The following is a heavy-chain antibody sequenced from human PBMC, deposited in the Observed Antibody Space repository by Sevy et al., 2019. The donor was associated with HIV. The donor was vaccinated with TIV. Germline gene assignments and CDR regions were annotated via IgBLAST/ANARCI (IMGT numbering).Heavy chain of an antibody. Sequence: GGSLRLSCAASGFTFSNYAMSWVRQAPGKGLEWVSTISSRGGSTYYADSVKGRFTISRDNSKNTLSLLMNSLRAEDTALYYCAKAGVAVAGTFDLFYFDYWGQGTLVTVSS. V-gene: IGHV3-23*01. CDR1: GFTFSNYA. J-gene: IGHJ4*02. CDR2: ISSRGGST. D-gene: IGHD6-19*01. CDR3: AKAGVAVAGTFDLFYFDY.